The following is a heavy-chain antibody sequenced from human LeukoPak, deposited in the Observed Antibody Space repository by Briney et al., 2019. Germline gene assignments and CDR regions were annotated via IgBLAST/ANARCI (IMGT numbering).Heavy chain of an antibody. CDR2: ISVGSRDI. CDR3: AGDFAWASDY. V-gene: IGHV3-48*02. D-gene: IGHD7-27*01. Sequence: GGSLRLSCAASGFTFSSYWMNWARQAPGKGLEWISYISVGSRDIFYAGSVRGRFTISRDDAKNSLYLQMNSLRDEDTAVYYCAGDFAWASDYWGQGALVTVSS. CDR1: GFTFSSYW. J-gene: IGHJ4*02.